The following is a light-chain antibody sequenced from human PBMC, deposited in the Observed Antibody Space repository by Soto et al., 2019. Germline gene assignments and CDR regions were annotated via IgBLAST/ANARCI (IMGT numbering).Light chain of an antibody. J-gene: IGKJ1*01. CDR3: QQYYSYPPG. Sequence: AIRMTQSPSSFSASTGVRVTITCRASQGISSYLAWYQQKPGKAPKLLIYAASTLQGGVPSRFSGSGSGTDFTLTISCLQSEDFATYYCQQYYSYPPGFGQGTKVEIK. CDR1: QGISSY. V-gene: IGKV1-8*01. CDR2: AAS.